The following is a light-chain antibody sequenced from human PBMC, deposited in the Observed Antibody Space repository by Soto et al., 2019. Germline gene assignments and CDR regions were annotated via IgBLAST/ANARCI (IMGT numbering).Light chain of an antibody. CDR1: SSDVGGYNY. J-gene: IGLJ2*01. CDR2: NVN. V-gene: IGLV2-14*03. Sequence: QSVLTQPASVSGSPGQSITISCTGTSSDVGGYNYVSWYQQHPDKAPKLVIYNVNNRPSGVSDRFSGSKSGNTASLIISGLQAEDEADYYCSSYTSISTVVFGGGTKVTVL. CDR3: SSYTSISTVV.